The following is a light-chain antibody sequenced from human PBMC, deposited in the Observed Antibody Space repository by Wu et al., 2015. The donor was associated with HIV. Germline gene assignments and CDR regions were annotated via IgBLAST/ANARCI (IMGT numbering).Light chain of an antibody. Sequence: SVETQSPSPXRASQSMSSWLAWYQQRPGKAPKLLIYKASSLESGVPSRFSGSGSGSEFTLTISSLQPDDFATYYCQQYNTNPWTFGQGTKVEIK. CDR1: QSMSSW. V-gene: IGKV1-5*03. CDR2: KAS. J-gene: IGKJ1*01. CDR3: QQYNTNPWT.